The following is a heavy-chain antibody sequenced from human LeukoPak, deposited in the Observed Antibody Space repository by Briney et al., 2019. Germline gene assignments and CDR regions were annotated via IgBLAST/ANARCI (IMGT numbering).Heavy chain of an antibody. D-gene: IGHD4-17*01. V-gene: IGHV3-15*01. J-gene: IGHJ4*02. CDR1: GFTFSNDW. Sequence: GGSLRLSCAASGFTFSNDWMSWVRQAPGKGLEWVSRIKSKTDGGTTDYAAPVKGRFTISRDDSKNTLYLQMNSLKTEDTAVYYCTTDDYGDYLFDYWGQGTLVTVSS. CDR3: TTDDYGDYLFDY. CDR2: IKSKTDGGTT.